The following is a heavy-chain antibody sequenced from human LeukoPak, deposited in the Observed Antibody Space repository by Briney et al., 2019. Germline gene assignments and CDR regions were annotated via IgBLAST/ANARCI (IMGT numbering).Heavy chain of an antibody. D-gene: IGHD2-21*01. Sequence: GGSLRLSCAASGFTFSTYGMHWVRQAPGKGLEWVAVISYDGSNEYYADSVKGRFTISRDNSKNTLYLQMSSLRAGDTAVYYCAEEFNRGLPDYWGQGTLVTVPS. CDR1: GFTFSTYG. J-gene: IGHJ4*02. V-gene: IGHV3-30*18. CDR3: AEEFNRGLPDY. CDR2: ISYDGSNE.